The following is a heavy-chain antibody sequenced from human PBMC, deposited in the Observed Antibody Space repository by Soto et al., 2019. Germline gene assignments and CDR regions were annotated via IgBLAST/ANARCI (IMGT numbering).Heavy chain of an antibody. D-gene: IGHD6-13*01. CDR1: GYTFTNYG. J-gene: IGHJ3*02. CDR2: ISAYNGNT. CDR3: ARIAGTLYPDAFDI. Sequence: APVKVSCKAPGYTFTNYGISWVRQAPGQGLEWMGWISAYNGNTNYAQKLQGRVTMTTDTSTSTAYMELRSLRSDDTAVYYCARIAGTLYPDAFDIWGQGTMVTVSS. V-gene: IGHV1-18*01.